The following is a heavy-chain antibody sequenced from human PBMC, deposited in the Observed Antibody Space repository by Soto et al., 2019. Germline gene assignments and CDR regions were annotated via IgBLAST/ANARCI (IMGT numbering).Heavy chain of an antibody. Sequence: GGSLRLSCAASGFTFSSYGMHWVRQAPGKGLEWVAVIWYDGSNKYYADSVKGRFTISRDNSKNTLYLQMNSLRAEDTAVYYCAVNPCSGGSCYEAFDIWGQGTMVTVSS. CDR2: IWYDGSNK. V-gene: IGHV3-33*01. CDR1: GFTFSSYG. D-gene: IGHD2-15*01. J-gene: IGHJ3*02. CDR3: AVNPCSGGSCYEAFDI.